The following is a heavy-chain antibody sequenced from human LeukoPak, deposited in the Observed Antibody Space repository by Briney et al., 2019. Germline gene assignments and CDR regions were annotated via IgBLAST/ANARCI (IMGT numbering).Heavy chain of an antibody. J-gene: IGHJ4*02. CDR2: ISGSGGST. D-gene: IGHD1-7*01. V-gene: IGHV3-23*01. Sequence: GGSLRLSCAASGFTFSSYATSWVRQAPGKGLEWVSAISGSGGSTYYADSVKGRFTISRDNSKNTLYLQMNSLRAEDTAVYYCAKRPAENYYFDYWGQGTLVTVSS. CDR3: AKRPAENYYFDY. CDR1: GFTFSSYA.